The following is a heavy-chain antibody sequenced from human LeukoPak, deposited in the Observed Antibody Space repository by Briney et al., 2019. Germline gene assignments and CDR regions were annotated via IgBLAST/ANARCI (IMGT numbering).Heavy chain of an antibody. D-gene: IGHD6-19*01. V-gene: IGHV5-51*01. J-gene: IGHJ3*02. CDR3: ATRYSSGWYDAFHI. Sequence: GESLKISCRASGYYFTTYWIGWVRQMPGKGLEWMGIIYPGDSDTRYSPYFQGKVTISADKSISTAYLQWSGLKASDTATYYCATRYSSGWYDAFHIWGQGTMVTVSS. CDR1: GYYFTTYW. CDR2: IYPGDSDT.